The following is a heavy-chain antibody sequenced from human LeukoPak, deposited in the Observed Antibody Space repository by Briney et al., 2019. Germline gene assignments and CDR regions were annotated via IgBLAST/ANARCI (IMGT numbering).Heavy chain of an antibody. J-gene: IGHJ5*02. V-gene: IGHV4-31*03. Sequence: PSETLSLTCTVSGGSISSGGYYWSWIRQHPGKGLEWIGYIYYSGSTYYNPSLKSRVTISVDTSKNQFSLKLSSVTAADTAVYYCARSGGYCSSTSCQTNWFDPWGQGTLVTVSS. CDR2: IYYSGST. CDR1: GGSISSGGYY. CDR3: ARSGGYCSSTSCQTNWFDP. D-gene: IGHD2-2*01.